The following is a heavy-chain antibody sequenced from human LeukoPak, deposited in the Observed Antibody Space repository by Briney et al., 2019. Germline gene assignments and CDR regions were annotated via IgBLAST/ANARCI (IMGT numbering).Heavy chain of an antibody. CDR3: ARDKGLHTI. CDR1: GFTFSSFA. V-gene: IGHV3-30*04. Sequence: PGGSLRLSCAASGFTFSSFAMDWVRQAPGKGLEWVAVISYDGSNKYYAVSVKGRFTISRDNSKNTLYLQMNSLRAEDTAVYYCARDKGLHTIWGQGTLVTVSS. J-gene: IGHJ4*02. CDR2: ISYDGSNK. D-gene: IGHD5-24*01.